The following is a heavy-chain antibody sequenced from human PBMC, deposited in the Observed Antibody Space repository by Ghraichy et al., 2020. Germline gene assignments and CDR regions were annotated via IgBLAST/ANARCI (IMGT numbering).Heavy chain of an antibody. V-gene: IGHV3-23*01. J-gene: IGHJ3*01. CDR1: GFTFDNYG. Sequence: LSLTCAASGFTFDNYGMNWVHQAPGKGLERVSVISGSGASTYHADSVEGRFTISRDNSKNTVSLQMSGLRAEDTAVYYCAKNYDSDSYYYKDAFDVWGQGTMVTVSS. CDR3: AKNYDSDSYYYKDAFDV. D-gene: IGHD3-22*01. CDR2: ISGSGAST.